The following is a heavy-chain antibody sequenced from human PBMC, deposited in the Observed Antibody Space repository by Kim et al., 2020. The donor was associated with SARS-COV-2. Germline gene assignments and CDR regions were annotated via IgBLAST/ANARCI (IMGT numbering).Heavy chain of an antibody. V-gene: IGHV3-43*01. D-gene: IGHD6-19*01. J-gene: IGHJ6*02. CDR3: AKDIGRWLGPYYYYYGMDV. Sequence: GRFTISRDNSKNSLYLQMNSLRTEDTALYYCAKDIGRWLGPYYYYYGMDVWGQGTTVTVSS.